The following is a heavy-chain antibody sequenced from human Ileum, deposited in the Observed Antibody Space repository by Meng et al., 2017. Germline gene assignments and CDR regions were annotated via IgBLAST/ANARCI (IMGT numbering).Heavy chain of an antibody. J-gene: IGHJ6*02. CDR3: GRILVSAAYYYGMDV. D-gene: IGHD3-22*01. CDR1: GYTFSSYE. CDR2: ISTYKGYT. Sequence: QVQRGETGSEVKKPGASVKVSLKASGYTFSSYEISWVRQAPGQGLEWMGWISTYKGYTKYAQNLQGRVTVTTDTSTNTAYMELRGLRSDDTAVYYCGRILVSAAYYYGMDVWGQGTTVTVSS. V-gene: IGHV1-18*01.